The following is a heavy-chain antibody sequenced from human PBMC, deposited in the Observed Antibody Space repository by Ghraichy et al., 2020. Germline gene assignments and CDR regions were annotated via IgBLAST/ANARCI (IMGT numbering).Heavy chain of an antibody. D-gene: IGHD1-26*01. CDR2: IYSTGST. V-gene: IGHV4-61*02. CDR1: GGSIGRGSYY. Sequence: SETLSLTCIVSGGSIGRGSYYWSWIRQPAGKALEWIGRIYSTGSTNYKPSLESRVTISTDSSKNQFSLRLFSVTAADPAVYYCARESSTIVGIDSWGQGTLVTVSS. CDR3: ARESSTIVGIDS. J-gene: IGHJ4*02.